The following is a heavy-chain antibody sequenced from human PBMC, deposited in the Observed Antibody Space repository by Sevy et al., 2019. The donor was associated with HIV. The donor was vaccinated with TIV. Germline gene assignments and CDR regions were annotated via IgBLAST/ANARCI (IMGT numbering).Heavy chain of an antibody. J-gene: IGHJ3*02. CDR3: ASRIVVVTARGAFDI. V-gene: IGHV3-23*01. CDR1: GFTFSSYA. D-gene: IGHD2-21*02. CDR2: ISGSGGST. Sequence: GGSLRLSCAASGFTFSSYAMSWVRQAPGKGLEWVSAISGSGGSTYYADSVKGRFTISRQHSKNTLYLQMNGLRAEDTAVYDCASRIVVVTARGAFDIWGQGTMVTASS.